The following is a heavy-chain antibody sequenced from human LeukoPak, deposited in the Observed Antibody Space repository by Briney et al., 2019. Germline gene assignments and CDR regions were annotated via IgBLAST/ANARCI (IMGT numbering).Heavy chain of an antibody. CDR3: ARFGVTQYYYYMDV. Sequence: ASVKVSCKASGYTFTGYYMHWVRQAPGQGLEWMGWINPNSGGTNYAQKFQGRVTMTRDTSINTAYMELSRLRSDDTAVYYCARFGVTQYYYYMDVWGKGTTVTISS. CDR1: GYTFTGYY. V-gene: IGHV1-2*02. CDR2: INPNSGGT. J-gene: IGHJ6*03. D-gene: IGHD3-16*01.